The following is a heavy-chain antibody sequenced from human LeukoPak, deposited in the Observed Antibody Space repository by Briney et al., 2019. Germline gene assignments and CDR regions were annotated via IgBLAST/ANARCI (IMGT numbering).Heavy chain of an antibody. CDR2: ISPNSDNI. V-gene: IGHV3-48*04. D-gene: IGHD5-12*01. J-gene: IGHJ4*02. Sequence: GGSLRLSCAASGFTFSSYAMSWIRQAPGKGMEWVAYISPNSDNIHYADSVKGRFTISRDNAKNSLFLQVNSLRAEDTAVYYCVRETGWLFDFWGQGTLVTVSS. CDR1: GFTFSSYA. CDR3: VRETGWLFDF.